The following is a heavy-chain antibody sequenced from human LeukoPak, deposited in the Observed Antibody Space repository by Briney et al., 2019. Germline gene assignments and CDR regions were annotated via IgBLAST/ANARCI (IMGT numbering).Heavy chain of an antibody. V-gene: IGHV1-2*02. CDR3: ARGLQGWLRIAAAGTHDY. CDR2: INPNSGGT. CDR1: GYTFTGYY. J-gene: IGHJ4*02. D-gene: IGHD6-13*01. Sequence: ASVKVSCKASGYTFTGYYMHWVRQAPGQGLEWMGWINPNSGGTNYAQKFQGRVTMTRDTSISTAYMELSRLRSDDTAVYYCARGLQGWLRIAAAGTHDYWGQGTLVTVSS.